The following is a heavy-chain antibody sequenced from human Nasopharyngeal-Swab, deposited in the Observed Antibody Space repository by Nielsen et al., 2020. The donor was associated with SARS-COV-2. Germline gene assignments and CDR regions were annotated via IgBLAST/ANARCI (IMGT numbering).Heavy chain of an antibody. CDR3: ARGGWKRYYYYYYMDV. J-gene: IGHJ6*03. D-gene: IGHD6-19*01. Sequence: SVTVSCKASGGTFSSYAISWVRQAPGHGLEWMGGIIPIFGTANYAQKFQGRVTITADESTSTAYMELSSLRSEDTAVYYCARGGWKRYYYYYYMDVWGKGTTVTVSS. CDR2: IIPIFGTA. V-gene: IGHV1-69*13. CDR1: GGTFSSYA.